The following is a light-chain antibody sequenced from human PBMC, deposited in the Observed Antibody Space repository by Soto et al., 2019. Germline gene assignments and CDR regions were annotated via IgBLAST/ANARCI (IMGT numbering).Light chain of an antibody. CDR1: SSDVGAYEH. CDR2: DVN. J-gene: IGLJ1*01. V-gene: IGLV2-14*03. CDR3: SSYSTTNILV. Sequence: QSVLTQPASASASPGQSVTISCTGASSDVGAYEHVSWYQQHPGRAPKLILYDVNNRPSGVSNHLYGSKSGNTASLVISGLQANDEADYYGSSYSTTNILVFGSGTKVT.